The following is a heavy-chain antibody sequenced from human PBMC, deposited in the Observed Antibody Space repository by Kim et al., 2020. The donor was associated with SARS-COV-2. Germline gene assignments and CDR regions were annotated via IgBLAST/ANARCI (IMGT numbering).Heavy chain of an antibody. Sequence: SETLSLTCAVYGGSFSGYYWSWIRQPPGKGLEWIGEINHSGSTNYNPSLKSRVTISVDTSKNQFSLKLSSVTAADTAVYYCAIPSIAAADTNFDYWGQGTLVTVSS. D-gene: IGHD6-13*01. J-gene: IGHJ4*02. V-gene: IGHV4-34*01. CDR1: GGSFSGYY. CDR3: AIPSIAAADTNFDY. CDR2: INHSGST.